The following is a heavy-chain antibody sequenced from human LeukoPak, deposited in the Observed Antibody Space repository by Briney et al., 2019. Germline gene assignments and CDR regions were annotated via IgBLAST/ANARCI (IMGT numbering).Heavy chain of an antibody. CDR3: AQIVCGYSYRYYYFNYMAV. CDR2: IYCDDDK. J-gene: IGHJ6*03. D-gene: IGHD5-18*01. CDR1: GFSLSTSGVG. V-gene: IGHV2-5*02. Sequence: SGPTLVKPTQTLTLTCTFSGFSLSTSGVGVGWIRQTPGKALEWLALIYCDDDKRYSPSLKTRFTITKDTSKNQVVLKVPNMDPVDTGTYFCAQIVCGYSYRYYYFNYMAVWGQGTTVTVPS.